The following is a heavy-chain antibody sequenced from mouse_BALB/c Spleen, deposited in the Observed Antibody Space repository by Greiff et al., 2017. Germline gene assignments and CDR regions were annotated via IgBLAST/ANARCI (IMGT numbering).Heavy chain of an antibody. D-gene: IGHD1-1*02. J-gene: IGHJ4*01. CDR3: ARVNYGYDAMDY. CDR1: GFTFSSYA. V-gene: IGHV5-9-4*01. Sequence: EVKVVESGGGLVKPGGSLKLSCAASGFTFSSYAMSWVRQSPEKRLEWVAEISSGGSYTYYPDTVTGRFTISRDNAKNTLYLEMSSLRSEDTAMYYCARVNYGYDAMDYWGEGTSVTVSS. CDR2: ISSGGSYT.